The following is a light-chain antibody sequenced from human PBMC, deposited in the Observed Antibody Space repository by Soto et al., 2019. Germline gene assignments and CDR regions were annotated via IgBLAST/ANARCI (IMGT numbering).Light chain of an antibody. V-gene: IGKV3-11*01. CDR2: GAS. CDR1: QSVDSY. CDR3: QHSSGFT. J-gene: IGKJ3*01. Sequence: EIVLTQSPATLSLSPGEIATLSCRASQSVDSYLAWYQHKPGQATRLLIHGASYSATGIPGRFSGSGSGTDFTLTLTSLGPEDLAVYYCQHSSGFTFGPGTKVYMK.